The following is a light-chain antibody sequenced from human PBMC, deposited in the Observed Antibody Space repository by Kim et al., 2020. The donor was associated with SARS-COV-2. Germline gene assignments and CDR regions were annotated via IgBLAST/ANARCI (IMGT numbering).Light chain of an antibody. CDR1: QGVSTY. V-gene: IGKV3-11*01. J-gene: IGKJ3*01. CDR2: DAS. CDR3: QQRSNWPPRFT. Sequence: PGESATLSCRASQGVSTYLAWYQQTPGQAPRLLIYDASSRATGIPTRFSGSGSGTDFTLTISSLEPEDFAVYYCQQRSNWPPRFTFGPGTKVDIK.